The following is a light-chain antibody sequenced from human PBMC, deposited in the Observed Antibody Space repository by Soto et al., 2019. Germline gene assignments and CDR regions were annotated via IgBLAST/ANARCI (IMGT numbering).Light chain of an antibody. V-gene: IGLV4-69*01. J-gene: IGLJ2*01. CDR3: QTWGTGIRV. CDR1: SGHSSYA. Sequence: QLVLTQSSSASASLGASVKLTCTLSSGHSSYAIAWHQQQPEKGPRYLMKLNSDGSHNKGDGIPDRFSGSSSGAESYLTISSLQSEDEADYYCQTWGTGIRVFGGGTKLTVL. CDR2: LNSDGSH.